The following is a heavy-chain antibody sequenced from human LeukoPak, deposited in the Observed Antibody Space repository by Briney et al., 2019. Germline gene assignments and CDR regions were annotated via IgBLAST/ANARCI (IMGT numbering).Heavy chain of an antibody. CDR1: GYTFTSYY. J-gene: IGHJ4*02. CDR2: ISPSGGST. V-gene: IGHV1-46*01. D-gene: IGHD3-22*01. CDR3: AREPGGLYSSGYYPFDY. Sequence: ASVKVSCKASGYTFTSYYMHWVRQAPGQGLEWMGIISPSGGSTSYAQKFQGRVTMTRDTSTSTVYMELSSLRSEDTAVYYCAREPGGLYSSGYYPFDYWGQGTLVTVSS.